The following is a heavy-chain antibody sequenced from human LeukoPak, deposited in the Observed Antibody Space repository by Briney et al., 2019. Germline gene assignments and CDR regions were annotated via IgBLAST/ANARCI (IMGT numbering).Heavy chain of an antibody. V-gene: IGHV3-23*01. D-gene: IGHD5-18*01. CDR3: AKDPRDHSYGWSWRYFDY. CDR1: GFYFTNYG. J-gene: IGHJ4*02. Sequence: HSGGTLRLSCSASGFYFTNYGMNWVRQAPGKGLEWVSGITGDGGVTYYADSVKGRFTISRDNSKNTLYLQMNNLRAEDTAVYYCAKDPRDHSYGWSWRYFDYWGQGTLVTVSS. CDR2: ITGDGGVT.